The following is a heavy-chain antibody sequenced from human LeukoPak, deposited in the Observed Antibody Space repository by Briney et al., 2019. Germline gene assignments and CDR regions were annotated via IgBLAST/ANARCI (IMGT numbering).Heavy chain of an antibody. CDR1: GFTFSTYA. D-gene: IGHD5-24*01. V-gene: IGHV3-23*01. Sequence: GGSLRLSCVPSGFTFSTYAMTWVRQAPGKGLEWASVISGYAATLDHADSVKGRFTISRDNSKNTVYLQMNSLRAEDTAVYYCARGGRRDGLDYWGQGTLVTVSS. J-gene: IGHJ4*02. CDR3: ARGGRRDGLDY. CDR2: ISGYAATL.